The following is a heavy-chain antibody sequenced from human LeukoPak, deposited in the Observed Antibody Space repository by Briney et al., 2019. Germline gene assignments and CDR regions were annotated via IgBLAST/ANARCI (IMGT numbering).Heavy chain of an antibody. V-gene: IGHV4-4*02. D-gene: IGHD3-16*02. J-gene: IGHJ3*02. CDR3: ARLGYDYVWGSYRIDAFDI. Sequence: PSETLSLTCAVSGGSISSSNWWSWVRQPPGKGLEWIGEINHSGSTNYNPSLKSRVTISVDTSKNQFSLKLSSVTAADTAVYYCARLGYDYVWGSYRIDAFDIWGQGTMVTVSS. CDR1: GGSISSSNW. CDR2: INHSGST.